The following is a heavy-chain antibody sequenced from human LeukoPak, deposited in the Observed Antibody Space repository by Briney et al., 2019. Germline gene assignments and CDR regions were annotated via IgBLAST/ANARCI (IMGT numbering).Heavy chain of an antibody. CDR1: GFTFSSYS. D-gene: IGHD1-26*01. CDR3: ARVTGSFSHDY. V-gene: IGHV3-48*04. J-gene: IGHJ4*02. CDR2: ISSSSSTV. Sequence: GGSLRLSCAASGFTFSSYSMNWVRQAPGKGLEWVSYISSSSSTVYYADSVKGRFTISRDNAKNSLYLQMNSLGAEDTAVYYCARVTGSFSHDYWGQGTLVTVSS.